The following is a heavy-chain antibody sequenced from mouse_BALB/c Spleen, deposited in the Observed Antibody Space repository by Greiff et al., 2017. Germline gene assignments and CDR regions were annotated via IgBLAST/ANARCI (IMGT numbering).Heavy chain of an antibody. CDR2: ISSGSSTI. V-gene: IGHV5-17*02. J-gene: IGHJ4*01. D-gene: IGHD1-2*01. CDR1: GFTFSSFG. Sequence: EVKLMESGGGLVQPGGSRKLSCAASGFTFSSFGMHWVRQAPEKGLEWVAYISSGSSTIYYADTVKGRFTISRDNPKNTLFLQMTSLRSEDTAMYYCARSSTATYAMDDWGQGTSVTVSS. CDR3: ARSSTATYAMDD.